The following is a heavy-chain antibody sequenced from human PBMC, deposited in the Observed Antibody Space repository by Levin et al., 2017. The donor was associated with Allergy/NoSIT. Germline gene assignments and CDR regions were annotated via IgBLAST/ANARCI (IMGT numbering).Heavy chain of an antibody. V-gene: IGHV4-39*01. J-gene: IGHJ3*02. CDR2: IYYSGST. D-gene: IGHD6-13*01. CDR3: ARPSRYSSSWFYPYDAFDI. CDR1: GGSISSSSYY. Sequence: SETLSLTCTVSGGSISSSSYYWGWIRQPPGKGLEWIGSIYYSGSTYYNPSLKSRVTISVDTSKNQFSLKLSSVTAADTAVYYCARPSRYSSSWFYPYDAFDIWGQGTMVTVSS.